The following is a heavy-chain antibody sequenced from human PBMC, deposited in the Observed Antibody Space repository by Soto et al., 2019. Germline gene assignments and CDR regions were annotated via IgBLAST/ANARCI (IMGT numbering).Heavy chain of an antibody. J-gene: IGHJ4*02. CDR2: VNPILSMS. Sequence: QVQLVQSGAEVKRPGSSVKVSCKASGDTFSFYSINWVRQAPGLGLEWMGRVNPILSMSNYAQRFQGRVTMTADKSTIRAFMELSGLGSEDTAMYYCATSYGSGYRAFDYGGQGALVTVS. CDR1: GDTFSFYS. V-gene: IGHV1-69*04. D-gene: IGHD3-10*01. CDR3: ATSYGSGYRAFDY.